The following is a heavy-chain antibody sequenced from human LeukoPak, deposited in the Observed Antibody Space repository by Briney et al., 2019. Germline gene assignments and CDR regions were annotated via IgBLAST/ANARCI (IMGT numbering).Heavy chain of an antibody. CDR1: GFTVSSNY. CDR2: IYSSGKT. Sequence: GGSLRLSCAASGFTVSSNYISWVRQAPGKGLEWVSVIYSSGKTFYADSVKGRFTISGDKSKNTLYPQMNSLRAEDTAVYYCASPSSGQSFDIWGQGTMVTVSS. CDR3: ASPSSGQSFDI. V-gene: IGHV3-53*01. J-gene: IGHJ3*02. D-gene: IGHD3-22*01.